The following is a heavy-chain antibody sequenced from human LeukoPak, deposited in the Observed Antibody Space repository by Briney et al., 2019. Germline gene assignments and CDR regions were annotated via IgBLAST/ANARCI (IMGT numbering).Heavy chain of an antibody. V-gene: IGHV1-2*02. D-gene: IGHD6-13*01. Sequence: GASVKVSCKASGYTFTGYYMYWVRQAPGQGLEWMGWINPNGGGTNYAQKFQGRVTMTRDTSISTAYMELSRLRSDDTAVYYCARERGQQLPQHYWGQGTLVTVSS. J-gene: IGHJ4*02. CDR3: ARERGQQLPQHY. CDR2: INPNGGGT. CDR1: GYTFTGYY.